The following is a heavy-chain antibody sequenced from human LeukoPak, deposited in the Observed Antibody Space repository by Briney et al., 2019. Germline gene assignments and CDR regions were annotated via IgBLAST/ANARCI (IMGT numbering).Heavy chain of an antibody. CDR1: GFTFSSYA. CDR2: INWNGGST. D-gene: IGHD1-26*01. J-gene: IGHJ4*02. V-gene: IGHV3-20*04. Sequence: PGGSLRLSCAASGFTFSSYAMSWVRQAPGKGLEWVSGINWNGGSTGYADSVKGRFTISRDNAKNSLYLQMNSLRAEDTAFYYCASGGIYYGAALDFWGQGSLVTVSS. CDR3: ASGGIYYGAALDF.